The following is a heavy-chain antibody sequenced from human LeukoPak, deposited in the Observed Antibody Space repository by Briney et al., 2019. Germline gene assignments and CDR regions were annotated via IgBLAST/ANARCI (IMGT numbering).Heavy chain of an antibody. D-gene: IGHD3-3*01. CDR3: ARAPSSYYDFWSGYYYYYYYMDV. V-gene: IGHV1-8*01. Sequence: ASVKVSCKASGYTFTSYDINGVRQATGQGLEWMGWMNPNSGKTGYAQKFQGRVTMTRNTSISTAYMELSSLRSEDTAVYYCARAPSSYYDFWSGYYYYYYYMDVWGKGTTVTVSS. CDR2: MNPNSGKT. CDR1: GYTFTSYD. J-gene: IGHJ6*03.